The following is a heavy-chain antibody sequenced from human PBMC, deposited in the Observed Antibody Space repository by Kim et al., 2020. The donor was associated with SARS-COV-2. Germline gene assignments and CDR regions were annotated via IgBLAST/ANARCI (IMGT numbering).Heavy chain of an antibody. Sequence: SVKVSCKASGGTFSSYAISWVRQAPGQGLEWMGGIIPIFGTANYAQKFQGRVTITADESTSTAYMELSSLRSEDTAVYYCASPSEQQLGYYYYYGMDVWGQGTTVTVSS. D-gene: IGHD6-13*01. V-gene: IGHV1-69*13. CDR2: IIPIFGTA. CDR1: GGTFSSYA. J-gene: IGHJ6*02. CDR3: ASPSEQQLGYYYYYGMDV.